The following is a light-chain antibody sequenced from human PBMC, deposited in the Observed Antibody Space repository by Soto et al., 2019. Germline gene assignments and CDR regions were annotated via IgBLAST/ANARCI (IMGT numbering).Light chain of an antibody. CDR1: NNDVGGYNF. CDR2: EVT. V-gene: IGLV2-14*01. J-gene: IGLJ3*02. CDR3: SSYTSSDTLGV. Sequence: QSVLTQPASVSGSPGQSITISCAGTNNDVGGYNFVSWYQQHPGKAPKLLIYEVTDRPSGVSNRFSGSKSGNTASLTISGLQAEDEADYYCSSYTSSDTLGVFGGGTKVTVL.